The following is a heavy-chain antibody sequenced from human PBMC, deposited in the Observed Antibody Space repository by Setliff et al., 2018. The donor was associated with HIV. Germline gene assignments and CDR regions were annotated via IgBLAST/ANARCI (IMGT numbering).Heavy chain of an antibody. J-gene: IGHJ4*02. Sequence: PSETLSLTCTVSGGSISSSTYYWGWVRQPPGKGLEWIGSIYNSGRTYYNLSLKSRVTISVDTSKNHFSLNLNSVTAADTAVYYCARLSSRSHPNFDYWGQGTLVTVSS. CDR2: IYNSGRT. CDR1: GGSISSSTYY. V-gene: IGHV4-39*02. CDR3: ARLSSRSHPNFDY. D-gene: IGHD6-13*01.